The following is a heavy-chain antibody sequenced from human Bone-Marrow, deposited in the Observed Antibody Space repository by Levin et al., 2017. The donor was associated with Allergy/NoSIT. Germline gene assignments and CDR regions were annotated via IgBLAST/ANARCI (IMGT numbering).Heavy chain of an antibody. CDR3: ASNRGYYYYYMDV. Sequence: LSLTCAASGFTFSSYSMNWVRQAPGKGLEWVSYISSSSSTIYYADSVKGRFTISRDNAKNSLYLQMNSLRAEDTAVYYCASNRGYYYYYMDVWGKGTTVTVSS. J-gene: IGHJ6*03. CDR1: GFTFSSYS. CDR2: ISSSSSTI. V-gene: IGHV3-48*01.